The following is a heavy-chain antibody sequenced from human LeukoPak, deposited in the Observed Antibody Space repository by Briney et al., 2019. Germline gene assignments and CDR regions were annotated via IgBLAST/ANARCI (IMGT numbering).Heavy chain of an antibody. Sequence: ASVTVSCKASGYTFTGYYMHWVRQAPGQGLEWMGWINPNSGGTNYAQKFQGRVTMTRDTSISTAYMELSRLRSDDTAVYYCARASRGSTRIRWYFDLWGRGTLVTVSS. CDR1: GYTFTGYY. J-gene: IGHJ2*01. V-gene: IGHV1-2*02. CDR2: INPNSGGT. CDR3: ARASRGSTRIRWYFDL. D-gene: IGHD2-2*01.